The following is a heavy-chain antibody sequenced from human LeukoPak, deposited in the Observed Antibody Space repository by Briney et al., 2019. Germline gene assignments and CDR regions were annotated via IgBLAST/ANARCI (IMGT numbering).Heavy chain of an antibody. V-gene: IGHV3-15*01. Sequence: GGSLRLSCAASGFTFSNAWMSWVRQAPGKGLEWVGRIKSKTDGGTTDYAAPVKGRFTISRDDSKNTLYLQMNSLKTEDTAVYYCTTRPVGTGVPDYWGQGTLVTVSS. CDR2: IKSKTDGGTT. J-gene: IGHJ4*02. D-gene: IGHD1-26*01. CDR1: GFTFSNAW. CDR3: TTRPVGTGVPDY.